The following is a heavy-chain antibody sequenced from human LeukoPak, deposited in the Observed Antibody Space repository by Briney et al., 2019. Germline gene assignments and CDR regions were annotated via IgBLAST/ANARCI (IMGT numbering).Heavy chain of an antibody. D-gene: IGHD2-21*02. CDR2: IYYNGST. CDR1: GDSIYNYY. CDR3: VGTYCGGDCYAMYAFDF. Sequence: SETLSLTCSVSGDSIYNYYWSWIRQPPGKRLEWIGYIYYNGSTNYNPSLKGRVTFSVDTSRSQFALRLSSVTAADTAVYYCVGTYCGGDCYAMYAFDFWGQGTVVSVSS. V-gene: IGHV4-59*08. J-gene: IGHJ3*01.